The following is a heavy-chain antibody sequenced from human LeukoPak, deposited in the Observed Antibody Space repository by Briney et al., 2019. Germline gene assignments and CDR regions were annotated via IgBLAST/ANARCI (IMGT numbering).Heavy chain of an antibody. CDR1: GFTFSSYA. CDR2: ISYDGSNK. V-gene: IGHV3-30-3*01. CDR3: AKDKNAAAGFDY. J-gene: IGHJ4*02. D-gene: IGHD6-13*01. Sequence: GGSLRLSCAASGFTFSSYAMHWVRQAPGKGLEWVAVISYDGSNKYYADSVKGRFTISRDNSKNTLYLQMNSLRAEDTALYYCAKDKNAAAGFDYWGQGTLVTVSS.